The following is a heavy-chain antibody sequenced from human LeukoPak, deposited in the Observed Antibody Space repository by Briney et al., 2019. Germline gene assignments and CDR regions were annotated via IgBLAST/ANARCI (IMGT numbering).Heavy chain of an antibody. CDR3: ARDRSQYDSSGYYDP. CDR2: IIPIFGTA. J-gene: IGHJ5*02. V-gene: IGHV1-69*13. D-gene: IGHD3-22*01. CDR1: GYTFTSFG. Sequence: SVKVSCKASGYTFTSFGISWVRQAPGQGLEWMGGIIPIFGTANYAQKFQGRVTITADESTSTAYMELSSLRSEDTAVYYCARDRSQYDSSGYYDPWGQGTLVTVSS.